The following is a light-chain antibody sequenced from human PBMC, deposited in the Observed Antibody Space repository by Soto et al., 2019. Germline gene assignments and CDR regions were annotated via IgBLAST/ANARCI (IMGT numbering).Light chain of an antibody. CDR3: GSDTGSITYV. CDR2: EVT. J-gene: IGLJ1*01. CDR1: TSDVGGYNY. Sequence: QSVLTQPASVSGPLGQSITISCTGTTSDVGGYNYVSWYQQHPGKAPILMIYEVTNRPSGVSNRFSGSKSGNTASLTISGLQVEDEAGYFCGSDTGSITYVFGTGTKVTVL. V-gene: IGLV2-14*01.